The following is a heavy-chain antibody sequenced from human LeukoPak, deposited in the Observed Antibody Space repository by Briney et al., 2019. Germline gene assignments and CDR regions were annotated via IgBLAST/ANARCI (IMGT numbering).Heavy chain of an antibody. CDR2: INPNSGGT. CDR1: GYTFTGYY. J-gene: IGHJ6*03. D-gene: IGHD2/OR15-2a*01. CDR3: ARDFGVIVAGYMDV. V-gene: IGHV1-2*02. Sequence: ASVKVSCKASGYTFTGYYMHWVRQAPGQGLEWMGWINPNSGGTNYAQKFQGRVTMTRDTSISTAYMELSRLRSDDTAVYYCARDFGVIVAGYMDVWGQGTTVTVSS.